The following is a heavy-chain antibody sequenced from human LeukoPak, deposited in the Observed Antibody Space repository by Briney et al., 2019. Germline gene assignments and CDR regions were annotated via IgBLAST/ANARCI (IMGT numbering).Heavy chain of an antibody. D-gene: IGHD5-18*01. CDR2: IIPILGIA. J-gene: IGHJ4*02. CDR3: ARDVDTAMDVFFDY. Sequence: SVKVSCKASGGTFSSYAISWVRQAPGQGLEWMGRIIPILGIANYAQKFQGRVTITADKSTSTAYMELSSLRSEDTAVYYCARDVDTAMDVFFDYWGQGTLVTVSS. V-gene: IGHV1-69*04. CDR1: GGTFSSYA.